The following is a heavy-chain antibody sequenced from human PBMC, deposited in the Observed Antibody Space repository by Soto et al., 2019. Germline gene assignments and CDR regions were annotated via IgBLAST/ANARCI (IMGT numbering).Heavy chain of an antibody. CDR1: GGSFSGYY. D-gene: IGHD5-18*01. J-gene: IGHJ6*02. CDR2: INHSGST. CDR3: ARPLSDSSGYYYGMDV. Sequence: PSETLSLTCAVYGGSFSGYYWSLIRQPPGKGLEWIGEINHSGSTNYNPSLKSRVTISVDTSKNQFSLKLSSVTAADTAVYYCARPLSDSSGYYYGMDVWGQGTTVTVSS. V-gene: IGHV4-34*01.